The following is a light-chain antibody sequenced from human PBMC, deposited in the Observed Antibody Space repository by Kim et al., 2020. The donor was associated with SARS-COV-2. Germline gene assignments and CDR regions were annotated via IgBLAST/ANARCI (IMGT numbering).Light chain of an antibody. CDR3: QTWGTGIVV. V-gene: IGLV4-69*01. J-gene: IGLJ2*01. CDR2: LNSDCSH. CDR1: SGHSSYA. Sequence: QPVLTQSPSASASLGASVKLTCTLSSGHSSYAIAWHQQQPEKGPRYLMKLNSDCSHSKGDGIPDRFSGSSSGAERYLTISSLQSEDEADYYCQTWGTGIVVFGGGTQLTVL.